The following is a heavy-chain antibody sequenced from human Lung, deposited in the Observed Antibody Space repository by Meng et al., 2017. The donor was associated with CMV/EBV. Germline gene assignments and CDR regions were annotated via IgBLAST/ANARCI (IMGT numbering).Heavy chain of an antibody. J-gene: IGHJ4*02. CDR2: INPNSGGT. Sequence: ASXXVSXKASGYTFTSYYMHWVRQAPGQGLEWMGWINPNSGGTNYAQKFPGRVTMTRDTSISTAYMELSRLRSDDTAVYYCAGGPRRSTSIGYWGQGTLVTVSS. CDR3: AGGPRRSTSIGY. CDR1: GYTFTSYY. V-gene: IGHV1-2*02. D-gene: IGHD2-2*01.